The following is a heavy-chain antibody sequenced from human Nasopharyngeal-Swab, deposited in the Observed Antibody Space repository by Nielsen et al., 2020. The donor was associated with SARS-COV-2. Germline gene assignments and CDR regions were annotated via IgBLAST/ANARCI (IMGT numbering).Heavy chain of an antibody. CDR2: INPGSGGT. CDR1: GYTFNNDD. CDR3: ARRGRCSGSSCDMDV. D-gene: IGHD2-2*01. Sequence: ASVKVSCKASGYTFNNDDIHWVRQAPGQGLEWMGMINPGSGGTTYAQKFQGRATMTRDTSTSTVFMDLSSLRSEDTAVYYCARRGRCSGSSCDMDVWGQGTTVTVSS. V-gene: IGHV1-46*02. J-gene: IGHJ6*02.